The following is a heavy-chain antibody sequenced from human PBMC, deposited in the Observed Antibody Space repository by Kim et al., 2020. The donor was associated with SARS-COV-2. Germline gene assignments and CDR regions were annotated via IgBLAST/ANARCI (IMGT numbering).Heavy chain of an antibody. CDR2: IYPGDSDT. Sequence: GESLKISCKGSGYSFTSYWIGWVRQMPGKGLEWMGIIYPGDSDTRYSPSFQGQVTISADKSISTAYLQWSSLKASDTAMYYCARSPYGSGSYYNFYYYGMDVWGQGTTVTVSS. J-gene: IGHJ6*02. CDR1: GYSFTSYW. CDR3: ARSPYGSGSYYNFYYYGMDV. D-gene: IGHD3-10*01. V-gene: IGHV5-51*01.